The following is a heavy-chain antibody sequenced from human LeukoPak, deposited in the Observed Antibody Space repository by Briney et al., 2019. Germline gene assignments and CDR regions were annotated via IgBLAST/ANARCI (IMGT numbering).Heavy chain of an antibody. CDR2: IYYDGST. V-gene: IGHV4-39*07. CDR3: ARDGDSSSWYTDHDAFDI. D-gene: IGHD6-13*01. Sequence: SEALSLTCAVSGGSISSSSYYWGWIRQPPGKGLEWIGTIYYDGSTYYNPSLKSRLTISVDTSKNQFSLKLSSVTAADTAVYYCARDGDSSSWYTDHDAFDIWDQGTMVTVSS. J-gene: IGHJ3*02. CDR1: GGSISSSSYY.